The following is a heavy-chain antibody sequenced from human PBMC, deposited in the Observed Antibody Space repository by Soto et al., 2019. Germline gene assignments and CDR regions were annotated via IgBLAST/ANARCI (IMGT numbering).Heavy chain of an antibody. V-gene: IGHV3-64D*06. CDR2: ISSNGDST. D-gene: IGHD4-17*01. CDR1: GFTFSMFS. CDR3: VHPRSTVQIPPT. Sequence: GGSLSLSCSASGFTFSMFSMHWVRQAPGKGLEYVSGISSNGDSTYYADSVKGRFTISRDNSKNTLYLQMSSLRAVDTAVYYCVHPRSTVQIPPTWGQGTLVIVSS. J-gene: IGHJ5*02.